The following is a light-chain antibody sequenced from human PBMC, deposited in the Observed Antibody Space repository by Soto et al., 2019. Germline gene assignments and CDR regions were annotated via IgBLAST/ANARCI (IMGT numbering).Light chain of an antibody. Sequence: LGDSATLFCRASQSVSSYVAWYQQKPGQAPRLLIYGPSTRATGIPGRFSGSASGTDFTLTINNLQSEDFAVYYCHHYNNWPQTFGQGTKVDIK. CDR2: GPS. CDR1: QSVSSY. CDR3: HHYNNWPQT. V-gene: IGKV3-15*01. J-gene: IGKJ1*01.